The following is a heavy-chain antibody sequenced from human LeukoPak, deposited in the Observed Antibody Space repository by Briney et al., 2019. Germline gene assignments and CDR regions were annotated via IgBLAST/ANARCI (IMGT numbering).Heavy chain of an antibody. Sequence: PGRSLRLSCAASGFTFSSYAMHWVRHAPGKGLEWVAVISYDGSNKYYADSVKGRFTISRDNSKNTLYLQMNSLRAEDTAVYYCARDGNAHAFDIWGQGTMVTVSS. CDR1: GFTFSSYA. CDR3: ARDGNAHAFDI. CDR2: ISYDGSNK. V-gene: IGHV3-30*04. D-gene: IGHD4-23*01. J-gene: IGHJ3*02.